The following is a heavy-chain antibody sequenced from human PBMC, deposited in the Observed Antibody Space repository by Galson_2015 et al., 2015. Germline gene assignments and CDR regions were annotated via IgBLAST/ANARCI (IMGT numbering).Heavy chain of an antibody. D-gene: IGHD5-18*01. CDR3: ARDGLPHNYYYCMDV. CDR2: IIPIFGTA. CDR1: GGTFSSYA. V-gene: IGHV1-69*13. Sequence: SVKVSCKASGGTFSSYAISWARQAPGQGLEWMGGIIPIFGTANYAQKFQGRVTITADESTSTAYMELSSLRSEDTAVYYCARDGLPHNYYYCMDVWGKGTTVTVSS. J-gene: IGHJ6*03.